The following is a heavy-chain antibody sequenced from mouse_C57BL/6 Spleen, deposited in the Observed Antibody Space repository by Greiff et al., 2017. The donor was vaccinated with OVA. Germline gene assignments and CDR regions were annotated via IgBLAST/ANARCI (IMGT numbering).Heavy chain of an antibody. CDR2: INYDGSST. CDR3: ARDEDEDGDWYFDV. J-gene: IGHJ1*03. Sequence: EVQRVESEGGLVQPGSSMKLSCTASGFTFSDYYMAWVRQVPEKGLEWVANINYDGSSTYYLDSLKSRFIISRDNAKNILYLQMSSLKSEDTATYYCARDEDEDGDWYFDVWGTGTTVTVSS. CDR1: GFTFSDYY. V-gene: IGHV5-16*01.